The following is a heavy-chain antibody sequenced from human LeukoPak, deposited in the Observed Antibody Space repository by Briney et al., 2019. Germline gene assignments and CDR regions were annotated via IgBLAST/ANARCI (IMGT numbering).Heavy chain of an antibody. D-gene: IGHD3-10*01. CDR1: GYIFTSSW. Sequence: GASLQISCQASGYIFTSSWIGWARQMPGKGLEWMAIINPGDSDTRYSPSFQGQVTISADKSISTVYLQWGSLKASDTAMYYCARQPGAGWFDPWGQGTLVTVSS. CDR3: ARQPGAGWFDP. J-gene: IGHJ5*02. CDR2: INPGDSDT. V-gene: IGHV5-51*01.